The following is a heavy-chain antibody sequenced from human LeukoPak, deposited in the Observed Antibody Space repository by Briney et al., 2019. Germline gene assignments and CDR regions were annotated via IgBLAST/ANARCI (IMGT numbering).Heavy chain of an antibody. CDR3: ARPYQY. CDR1: GASISSITYY. Sequence: PSETLSLTCTVSGASISSITYYWGWIRQPPGKGLEWIGSIYYSGSTYYTTSLKSRVTISVDTSKNQFSLKLSSVTAADTAVYYCARPYQYWGQGTLVTVSS. J-gene: IGHJ4*02. CDR2: IYYSGST. V-gene: IGHV4-39*01. D-gene: IGHD3-16*01.